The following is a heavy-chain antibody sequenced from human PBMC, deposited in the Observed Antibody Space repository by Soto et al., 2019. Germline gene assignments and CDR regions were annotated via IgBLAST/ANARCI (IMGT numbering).Heavy chain of an antibody. CDR1: GGSISSGDYY. D-gene: IGHD3-3*01. J-gene: IGHJ5*02. Sequence: SETLSLTCTVSGGSISSGDYYWSWIRQPPGKGLEWIGYIYYSGSTYYNPSLKSRVTISVDTSKNQFSLKLSSVTAADTAVYYCATRXAHYDFWSGYYWDWFDPWGQGTLVTVSS. CDR2: IYYSGST. CDR3: ATRXAHYDFWSGYYWDWFDP. V-gene: IGHV4-30-4*01.